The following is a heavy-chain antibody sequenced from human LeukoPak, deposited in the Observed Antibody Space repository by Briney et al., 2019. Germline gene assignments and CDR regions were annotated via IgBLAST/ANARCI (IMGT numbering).Heavy chain of an antibody. CDR1: GGSFSGYY. J-gene: IGHJ4*02. D-gene: IGHD3-16*02. CDR2: INHSGST. Sequence: SETLSLTCAVYGGSFSGYYWSWVRQPPGKGLEWIGEINHSGSTNYNPSLKSRVTISVHTSKNQFSLKLSSVTAADTAVYYCPRGPYYDYVWGSYRAAFDYWGQGTLVTVSS. CDR3: PRGPYYDYVWGSYRAAFDY. V-gene: IGHV4-34*01.